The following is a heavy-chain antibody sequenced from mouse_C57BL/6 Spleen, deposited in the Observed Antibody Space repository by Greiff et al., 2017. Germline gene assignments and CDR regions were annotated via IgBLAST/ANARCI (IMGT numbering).Heavy chain of an antibody. Sequence: VQLQQSGPELVKPGDSVKISCKASGYSFTGYFMNWVMQSHGKSLEWIGRINPYNGDTFYNQKFKGKATLTVDKSSSTAHMELRSLTSEDSAVYDCARSRGYGYDGGYYFDYWGQGTTLTVSS. CDR3: ARSRGYGYDGGYYFDY. V-gene: IGHV1-20*01. D-gene: IGHD2-2*01. CDR2: INPYNGDT. CDR1: GYSFTGYF. J-gene: IGHJ2*01.